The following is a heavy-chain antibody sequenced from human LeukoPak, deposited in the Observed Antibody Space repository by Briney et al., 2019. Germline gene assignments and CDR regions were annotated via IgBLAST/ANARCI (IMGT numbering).Heavy chain of an antibody. CDR2: ISGSGGST. CDR3: AKDSAYAYYGSGSYWDY. V-gene: IGHV3-23*01. Sequence: PGGSLRLSCAASGFTFSSYAMSWVRQAPGKGLEWVSGISGSGGSTYADSVKGRFTISRDNSKNTLYLQMNSLRAEDTAVYYCAKDSAYAYYGSGSYWDYWGQGTLVTVSS. J-gene: IGHJ4*02. CDR1: GFTFSSYA. D-gene: IGHD3-10*01.